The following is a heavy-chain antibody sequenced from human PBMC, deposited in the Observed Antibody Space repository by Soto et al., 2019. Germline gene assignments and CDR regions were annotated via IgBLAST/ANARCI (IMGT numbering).Heavy chain of an antibody. CDR2: IYWDDNE. D-gene: IGHD2-21*01. Sequence: QITLKESGPTQVKPTQTLTLTCTFSGFSLTTQVVHVGWIRQPPGKALEWLALIYWDDNEVYGPSLKNRLPITTDTSNSQVFLTLATVDPVDTATYYCVHRDFGHYFFQFWGQGILVNVSS. V-gene: IGHV2-5*05. J-gene: IGHJ4*02. CDR1: GFSLTTQVVH. CDR3: VHRDFGHYFFQF.